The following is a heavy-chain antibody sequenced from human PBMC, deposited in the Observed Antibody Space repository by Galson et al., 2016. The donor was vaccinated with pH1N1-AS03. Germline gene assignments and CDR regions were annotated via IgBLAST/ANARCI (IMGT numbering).Heavy chain of an antibody. CDR1: GFSLSTTGVG. CDR2: LYWDDDR. CDR3: ARRRAEMSGNWYFDL. V-gene: IGHV2-5*02. D-gene: IGHD3-10*01. Sequence: PALVKPTQTLTLTCSFSGFSLSTTGVGVGWIRQPPGKALEYLGLLYWDDDRRYRPSLNSRLTITKDTPKNQVLLRLTNVEPVDTGTYYCARRRAEMSGNWYFDLWGRGTLVTVSS. J-gene: IGHJ2*01.